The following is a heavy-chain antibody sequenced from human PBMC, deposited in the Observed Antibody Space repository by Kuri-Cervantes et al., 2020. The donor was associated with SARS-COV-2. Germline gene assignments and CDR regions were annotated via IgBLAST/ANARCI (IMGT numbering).Heavy chain of an antibody. CDR1: GFTFTRYS. CDR2: ISSSSSSSDSPI. Sequence: GESLKISCATSGFTFTRYSFSWVRQTPDKGLEWVSYISSSSSSSDSPIYYADSVKGRFTISRGNSKNTLYLQMTSLRVEDTAVYYCARGSAVSGASTFAFDLWGQGAMVTVSS. D-gene: IGHD6-19*01. J-gene: IGHJ3*01. V-gene: IGHV3-48*01. CDR3: ARGSAVSGASTFAFDL.